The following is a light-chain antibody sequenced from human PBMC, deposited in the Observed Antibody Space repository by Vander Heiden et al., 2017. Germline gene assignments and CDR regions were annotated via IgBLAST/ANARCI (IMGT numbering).Light chain of an antibody. CDR2: KAS. V-gene: IGKV1-5*03. CDR1: QPINYY. CDR3: QQFHSFPVT. Sequence: DIQMTQSPSTLSASVGDRVAINCRASQPINYYLAWYQQKPGKAPKVLIYKASSLESGLPSRFSGSGSGTEFTLTINSLQPDDFATYYCQQFHSFPVTFGQGTKVEIK. J-gene: IGKJ1*01.